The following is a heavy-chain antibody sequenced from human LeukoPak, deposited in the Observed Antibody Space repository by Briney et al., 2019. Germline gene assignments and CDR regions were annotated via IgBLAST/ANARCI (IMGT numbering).Heavy chain of an antibody. V-gene: IGHV4-59*01. D-gene: IGHD3-10*01. CDR1: GGSISSYY. J-gene: IGHJ6*02. CDR3: AGRTPYPMVRGVYYGMDV. CDR2: IYYSGST. Sequence: SETLSLTCTVSGGSISSYYWSWIRQPLGKGLEWIGYIYYSGSTNYNPSLKSRVTISVDTSKNQFSLKLSSVTAADTAVYYCAGRTPYPMVRGVYYGMDVWGQGTTVTVSS.